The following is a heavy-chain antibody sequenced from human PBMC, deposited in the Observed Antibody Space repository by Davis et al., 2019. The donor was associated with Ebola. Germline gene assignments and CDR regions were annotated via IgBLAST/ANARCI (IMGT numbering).Heavy chain of an antibody. Sequence: PSETLSLTCAVSGDSVSISSGGYNWIRQSPSRGLEWLGRTYYNSKWYNDYAVSVKSRITINPDTSKNQLSLHLNSMTPEDTAVYYCARGWLRGAFDIWGQGTMVTVSP. J-gene: IGHJ3*02. CDR3: ARGWLRGAFDI. D-gene: IGHD5-24*01. V-gene: IGHV6-1*01. CDR1: GDSVSISSGG. CDR2: TYYNSKWYN.